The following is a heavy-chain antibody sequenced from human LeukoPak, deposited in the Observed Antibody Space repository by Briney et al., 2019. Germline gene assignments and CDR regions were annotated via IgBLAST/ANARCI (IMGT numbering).Heavy chain of an antibody. D-gene: IGHD1-26*01. CDR3: AREGVYYRAGFDY. V-gene: IGHV4-59*01. CDR2: IYYSGSI. CDR1: GGSISSYY. Sequence: SETLSLTCTVSGGSISSYYWSWIRQPPGKGLEWIGYIYYSGSINYNPSLKSRVTISVDTSKNQFSLKLSSVTAADTAVYYCAREGVYYRAGFDYWGQGTLVTVSS. J-gene: IGHJ4*02.